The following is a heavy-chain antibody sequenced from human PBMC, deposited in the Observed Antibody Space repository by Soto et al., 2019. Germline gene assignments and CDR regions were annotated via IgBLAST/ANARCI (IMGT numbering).Heavy chain of an antibody. V-gene: IGHV3-30-3*01. CDR2: ISYDGSNT. Sequence: QVQLVESGGGVVQPGRSLRLSCAASGFTFSSYAMHWVRQAPGKGLEWVAVISYDGSNTYYADSVKGRFTISRDNSKITLYLQMNSLRAEDTAVYYCARDPEQQLAYFDYWGQGTLVTVSS. CDR3: ARDPEQQLAYFDY. J-gene: IGHJ4*02. CDR1: GFTFSSYA. D-gene: IGHD6-13*01.